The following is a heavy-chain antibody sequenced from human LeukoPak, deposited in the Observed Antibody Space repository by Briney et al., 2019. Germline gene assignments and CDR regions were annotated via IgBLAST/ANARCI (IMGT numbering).Heavy chain of an antibody. CDR2: IYYSGST. CDR1: GGSIRSYY. D-gene: IGHD3-10*01. CDR3: ARVLYYGSGAYYFDY. Sequence: PSETLSLTCTVSGGSIRSYYWSWIRQPPGKGLEWIGYIYYSGSTNYNPSLKSRVTISVDTSKNQLSLKVSSVTAADTAVYYCARVLYYGSGAYYFDYWGQGTLVTVSS. V-gene: IGHV4-59*01. J-gene: IGHJ4*02.